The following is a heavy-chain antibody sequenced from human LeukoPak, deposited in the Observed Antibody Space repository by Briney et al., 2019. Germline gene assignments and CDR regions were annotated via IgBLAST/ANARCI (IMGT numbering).Heavy chain of an antibody. V-gene: IGHV1-2*02. CDR2: INPNSGGT. D-gene: IGHD3-10*01. CDR3: ARDTYLWFGEHGY. Sequence: ASVEVSCKASGYTFTGYYMHWVRQAPGQGLEWMGWINPNSGGTNYAQKFQGRVTMTRDTSISTAYMELSRLRSDDTAVYYCARDTYLWFGEHGYWGQGTLVTVSS. J-gene: IGHJ4*02. CDR1: GYTFTGYY.